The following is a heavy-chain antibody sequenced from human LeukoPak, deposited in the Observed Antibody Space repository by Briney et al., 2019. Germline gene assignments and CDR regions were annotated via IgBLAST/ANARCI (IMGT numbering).Heavy chain of an antibody. D-gene: IGHD2-2*02. Sequence: GGSLRLSCAASGFTFSSYSMNWVRQAPGKGLEWVSSISSSSSYIYYADSVKGRFTISRDNAKNSLYLQMNSLRAEDTAVYYCAKDGAVPAAIGTFDYWGQGTLVTVSS. CDR3: AKDGAVPAAIGTFDY. J-gene: IGHJ4*02. CDR2: ISSSSSYI. CDR1: GFTFSSYS. V-gene: IGHV3-21*04.